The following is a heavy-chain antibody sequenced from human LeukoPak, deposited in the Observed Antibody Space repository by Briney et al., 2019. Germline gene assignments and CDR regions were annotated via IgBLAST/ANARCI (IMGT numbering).Heavy chain of an antibody. CDR3: ASPVKYYDTWSGYPPFDY. CDR1: GGTFNNFT. V-gene: IGHV1-69*13. J-gene: IGHJ4*02. CDR2: IIPMSGTA. D-gene: IGHD3-3*01. Sequence: SVKVSCKASGGTFNNFTISWVRQAPGQGLEWVGGIIPMSGTANYAQKFQGRVTITADESTSTAYMELSSLRSEDTAIYYCASPVKYYDTWSGYPPFDYWGQGTLVTVSS.